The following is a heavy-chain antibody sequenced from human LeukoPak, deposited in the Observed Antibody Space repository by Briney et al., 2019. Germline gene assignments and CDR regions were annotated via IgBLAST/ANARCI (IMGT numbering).Heavy chain of an antibody. CDR3: ARPSDGDYFDAFDI. D-gene: IGHD4-17*01. CDR1: GYSLTSYW. J-gene: IGHJ3*02. CDR2: IYPGDSDT. Sequence: VESLKISCKGSGYSLTSYWIGWVRQMTGKGLEWMGIIYPGDSDTRYSPSFQGQVTISADKSISTAYLQWSSLKASDTAMYYCARPSDGDYFDAFDIWGQGTMVTVSS. V-gene: IGHV5-51*01.